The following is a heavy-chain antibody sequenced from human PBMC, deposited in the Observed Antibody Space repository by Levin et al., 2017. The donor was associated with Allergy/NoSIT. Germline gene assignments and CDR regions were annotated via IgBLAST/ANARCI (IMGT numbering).Heavy chain of an antibody. CDR2: ISSSSSTI. CDR1: GFTFSSYS. Sequence: GESLKISCAASGFTFSSYSMNWVRQAPGKGLEWVSYISSSSSTIYYADSVKGRFTISRDNAKNSLYLQMNSLRAEDTAVYYCARGSYCTNGVCYTFDYWGQGTLVTVSS. D-gene: IGHD2-8*01. J-gene: IGHJ4*02. V-gene: IGHV3-48*04. CDR3: ARGSYCTNGVCYTFDY.